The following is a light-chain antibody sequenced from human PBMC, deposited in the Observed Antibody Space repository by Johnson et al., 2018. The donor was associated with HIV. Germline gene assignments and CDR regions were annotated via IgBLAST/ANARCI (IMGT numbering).Light chain of an antibody. CDR3: GTWDSSLRVGF. Sequence: QSVLTQSPSVSAAPGQKVTISCSGSSSNIGNNYVSWYQQLPGRASKLLIYDNNKRPSGIPDRFSGSKSGTSATLGITGLQTGDEADYYCGTWDSSLRVGFFGTGTKVTVL. V-gene: IGLV1-51*01. CDR1: SSNIGNNY. J-gene: IGLJ1*01. CDR2: DNN.